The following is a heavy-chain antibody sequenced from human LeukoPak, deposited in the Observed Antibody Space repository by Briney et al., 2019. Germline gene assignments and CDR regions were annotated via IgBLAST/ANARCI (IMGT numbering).Heavy chain of an antibody. CDR1: GGSFSGYY. J-gene: IGHJ4*02. CDR3: AGTGSHYYDSSGYYIFDY. D-gene: IGHD3-22*01. V-gene: IGHV4-34*01. CDR2: INHSGST. Sequence: SETLSLTCAVYGGSFSGYYWGWIRQPPGKGLEWIGEINHSGSTNYNPSLKSRVTLSVDTSKNQFSLKLSSVTAADTAVYYCAGTGSHYYDSSGYYIFDYWGQGTLVTVSS.